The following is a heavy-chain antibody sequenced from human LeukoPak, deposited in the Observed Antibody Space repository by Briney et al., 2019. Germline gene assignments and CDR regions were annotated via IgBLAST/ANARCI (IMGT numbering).Heavy chain of an antibody. J-gene: IGHJ4*02. CDR2: ITSDGSST. D-gene: IGHD3-22*01. V-gene: IGHV3-74*01. Sequence: GGSLRPSNASSGFTISNYWMRGVRHPREKGLVWVSLITSDGSSTSYADSVKDRFTISRDNANITLYVQMNSLRAEDTAVYYCARAYYDSSGYSYYFDYRGQGTLVTVSS. CDR1: GFTISNYW. CDR3: ARAYYDSSGYSYYFDY.